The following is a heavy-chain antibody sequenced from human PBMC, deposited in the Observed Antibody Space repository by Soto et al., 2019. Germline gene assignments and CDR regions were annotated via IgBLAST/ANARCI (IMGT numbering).Heavy chain of an antibody. J-gene: IGHJ5*02. CDR2: ISYDGSNK. V-gene: IGHV3-30-3*01. CDR3: ARDGGFGELRDNWFDP. D-gene: IGHD3-10*01. CDR1: GFTFSSYA. Sequence: GGSLRLSCAASGFTFSSYAMHWVRQAPSKGLEWVAVISYDGSNKYYADSVKDRFTISRDNSKNTLYLQMNSLRAEDTAVYYCARDGGFGELRDNWFDPWGQGTLVTVSS.